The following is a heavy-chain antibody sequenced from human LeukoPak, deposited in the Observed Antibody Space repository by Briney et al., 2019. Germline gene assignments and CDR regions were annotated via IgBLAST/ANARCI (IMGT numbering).Heavy chain of an antibody. J-gene: IGHJ4*02. CDR3: ARGLAAEVFDY. D-gene: IGHD6-25*01. CDR1: GGSFSGYD. V-gene: IGHV4-34*01. CDR2: INHSGRT. Sequence: SETLSLTCAVYGGSFSGYDWSWIRQPPGRGLEWIGEINHSGRTKYNPSLKSRVTISVDTSKNQFPLKLSSVTAADTAVYYCARGLAAEVFDYWGQGTLVTVSS.